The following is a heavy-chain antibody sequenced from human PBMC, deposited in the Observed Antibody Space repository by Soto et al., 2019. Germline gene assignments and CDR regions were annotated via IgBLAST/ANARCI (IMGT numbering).Heavy chain of an antibody. CDR3: AGGLDY. J-gene: IGHJ4*02. Sequence: GGSLRLSCAASGLTFSNYGMKWVRQAPGRGPEWVSGIDGSGGSTYYADSVKGRFTISRDNSKNTLYLQMNSLRVEDTAVYYCAGGLDYWGQGTLVTVSS. CDR1: GLTFSNYG. V-gene: IGHV3-23*01. CDR2: IDGSGGST.